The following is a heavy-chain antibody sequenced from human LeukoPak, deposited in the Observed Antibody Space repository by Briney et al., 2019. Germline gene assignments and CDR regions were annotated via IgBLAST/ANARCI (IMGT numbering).Heavy chain of an antibody. V-gene: IGHV1-2*02. CDR2: INPNGGGT. CDR3: ARGGTYCSSTSCPPDY. J-gene: IGHJ4*02. D-gene: IGHD2-2*01. CDR1: GYTFTGYY. Sequence: ASVKVSCKASGYTFTGYYMHWVRQAPGQGLEWMGWINPNGGGTNYAQKFQGRVTMTRDTSISTAYMELSRLRSDDTAVYYCARGGTYCSSTSCPPDYWGQGTLVTVSS.